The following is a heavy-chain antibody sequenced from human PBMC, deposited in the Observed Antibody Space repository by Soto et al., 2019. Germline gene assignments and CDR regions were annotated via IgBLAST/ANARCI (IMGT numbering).Heavy chain of an antibody. D-gene: IGHD6-19*01. CDR1: GGSISSYY. CDR3: ARDQRSGWIDY. J-gene: IGHJ4*02. CDR2: IYYSGST. V-gene: IGHV4-59*01. Sequence: SETLSLTCTVSGGSISSYYWSWIRQPPGKGLEWIGYIYYSGSTNYNPSLKSRVTISVDTSKNQFSLKLSSVTAADTAMYYCARDQRSGWIDYWGQGTLVTVSS.